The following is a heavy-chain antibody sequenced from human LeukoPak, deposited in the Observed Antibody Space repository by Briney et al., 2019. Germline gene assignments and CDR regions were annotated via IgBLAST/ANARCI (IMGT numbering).Heavy chain of an antibody. Sequence: PGGSLRLSRAASGFTVSSNYMSWVRQAPGKGLEWVSVIYSGGSTYYADSVKGRFTVSRDNSKNTLYLQMNSLRAEDTAVYYCASINAYYDILTGYYPDYFDYWGQGTLVTVSS. CDR3: ASINAYYDILTGYYPDYFDY. CDR1: GFTVSSNY. CDR2: IYSGGST. D-gene: IGHD3-9*01. J-gene: IGHJ4*02. V-gene: IGHV3-66*01.